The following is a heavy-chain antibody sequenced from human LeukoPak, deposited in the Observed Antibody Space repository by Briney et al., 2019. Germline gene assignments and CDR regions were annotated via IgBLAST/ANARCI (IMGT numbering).Heavy chain of an antibody. V-gene: IGHV4-59*11. CDR2: IYYSGST. D-gene: IGHD2-2*01. CDR1: GGSISSHY. J-gene: IGHJ4*02. Sequence: SETLSLTCTVSGGSISSHYWSWIRQPPGKGLEWIGYIYYSGSTNYNPSLKSRVTISVDTSKNQFSLKLSSVTAADTAVYYCAREGGRSCSSTSCYYDYWGQGTLVTVSS. CDR3: AREGGRSCSSTSCYYDY.